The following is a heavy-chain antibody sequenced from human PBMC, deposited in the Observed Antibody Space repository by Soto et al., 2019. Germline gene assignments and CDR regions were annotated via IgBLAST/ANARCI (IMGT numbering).Heavy chain of an antibody. D-gene: IGHD6-19*01. CDR2: IYYSGST. CDR3: AGGKFIAVGGWYFDL. J-gene: IGHJ2*01. V-gene: IGHV4-59*01. CDR1: GGSISSYY. Sequence: PSETLSLTCTVSGGSISSYYWNWIRQPPGKGLEWIGYIYYSGSTNYNASLKSRVSLSVDTSENQFSLKLNSVTAADTAVYYCAGGKFIAVGGWYFDLWGRGTLVTVAS.